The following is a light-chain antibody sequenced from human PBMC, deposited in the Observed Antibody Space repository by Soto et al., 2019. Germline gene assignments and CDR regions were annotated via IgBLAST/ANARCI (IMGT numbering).Light chain of an antibody. J-gene: IGLJ2*01. CDR1: SSNIGAGYL. Sequence: QSVLTQPPSVSGAPGQRVTISCSGSSSNIGAGYLVHWYQQVPGTAPKLLIYDNTNRPSGVPDRFSGSKAGTSASLAITGLQAEDEADYCCQSYDTSLSGSKVFGGGTQLTVL. V-gene: IGLV1-40*01. CDR3: QSYDTSLSGSKV. CDR2: DNT.